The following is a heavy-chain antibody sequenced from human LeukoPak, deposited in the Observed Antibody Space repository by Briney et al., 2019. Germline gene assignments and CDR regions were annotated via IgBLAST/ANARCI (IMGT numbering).Heavy chain of an antibody. CDR2: IYTSGST. CDR3: ARANGAARQKFSPYYYYYYYMDV. D-gene: IGHD6-6*01. V-gene: IGHV4-61*02. CDR1: GGSISSGSYY. J-gene: IGHJ6*03. Sequence: PSETLSLTCTVSGGSISSGSYYWSWIRQPAGKGLEWIGRIYTSGSTNYNPSLKSRVTISVDTSKNQFSLKLSSVTAADTAVYYCARANGAARQKFSPYYYYYYYMDVWGKGTTVTVSS.